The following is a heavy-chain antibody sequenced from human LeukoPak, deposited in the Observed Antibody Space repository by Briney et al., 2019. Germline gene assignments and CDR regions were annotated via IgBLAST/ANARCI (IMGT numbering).Heavy chain of an antibody. J-gene: IGHJ4*02. CDR1: GFTFSDYY. CDR3: APRPDTWSVGDFDY. V-gene: IGHV3-11*04. D-gene: IGHD2-2*02. Sequence: PGGSLRLSCAASGFTFSDYYMSWIRQAPGKGLEWVSYISSSGSTIYYADSVKGRFTISRDNAKNSLYLQMNSLRAEDTAVYYCAPRPDTWSVGDFDYWGQGTLVTVSS. CDR2: ISSSGSTI.